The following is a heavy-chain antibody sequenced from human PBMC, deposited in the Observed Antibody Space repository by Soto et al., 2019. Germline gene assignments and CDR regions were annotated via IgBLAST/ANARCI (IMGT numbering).Heavy chain of an antibody. V-gene: IGHV3-30-3*01. CDR2: ISYDGSNK. Sequence: QVQLVESGGGVVQPGRSLRLSCAASGFTFSSYAMHWVRQAPGKGLEWVAVISYDGSNKYYADSVKGRFTISRDNSKNTLYLQMNSVRAEDTAVYYCARGARGERAAGIGFDPWGQGTLVTVSS. CDR3: ARGARGERAAGIGFDP. D-gene: IGHD6-13*01. J-gene: IGHJ5*02. CDR1: GFTFSSYA.